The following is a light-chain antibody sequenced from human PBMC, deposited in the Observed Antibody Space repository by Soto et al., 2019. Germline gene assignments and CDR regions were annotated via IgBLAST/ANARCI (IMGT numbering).Light chain of an antibody. V-gene: IGKV3-15*01. Sequence: IVMTQSPATLSVSPGERATLSCRASQSVGRSLAWYQQKPGQAPRLLIYGTSARATGIPATFSGSGSGTEFTLTISSLQSEDFAIYYCQRYDNCPSVTFGGGTKVDIK. J-gene: IGKJ4*01. CDR2: GTS. CDR3: QRYDNCPSVT. CDR1: QSVGRS.